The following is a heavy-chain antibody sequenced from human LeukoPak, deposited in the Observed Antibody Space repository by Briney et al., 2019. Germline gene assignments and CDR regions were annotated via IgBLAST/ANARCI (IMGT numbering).Heavy chain of an antibody. J-gene: IGHJ4*02. V-gene: IGHV1-18*01. Sequence: GASVKVSCKASGYTFTIFGVSWVRQAPGQGLEWMGWISAYNGNTNYAQKLQGRVTMTTDTSTSTAYMELRSLRSDDTAVYYCARLRTMIVADYWGQGTLVTVSS. CDR1: GYTFTIFG. CDR2: ISAYNGNT. CDR3: ARLRTMIVADY. D-gene: IGHD3-22*01.